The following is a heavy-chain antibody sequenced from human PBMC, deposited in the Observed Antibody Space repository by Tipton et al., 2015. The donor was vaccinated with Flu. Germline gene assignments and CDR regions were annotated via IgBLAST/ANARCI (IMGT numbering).Heavy chain of an antibody. V-gene: IGHV4-34*01. CDR3: ARVGSRYYYYGMDV. Sequence: TLSLTCAVYGGSFSGYYWSWIRQPPGKGLEWIGEINHSGSTNYNPSLKSRVTISVDTSKNQFSLKLSSVTAADTAVYYCARVGSRYYYYGMDVWGQGTTVTVSS. J-gene: IGHJ6*02. D-gene: IGHD1-26*01. CDR2: INHSGST. CDR1: GGSFSGYY.